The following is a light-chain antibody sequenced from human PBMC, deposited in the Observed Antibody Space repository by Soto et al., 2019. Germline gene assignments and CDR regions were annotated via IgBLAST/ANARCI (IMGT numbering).Light chain of an antibody. J-gene: IGKJ4*01. CDR3: QQYYGYPLT. Sequence: AIRMTQSPSSFSASTGDRVTITCRASQDISSYLAWYQQKPGKAPKLLIYGASTLQSGVPSRFSGSGSGTDFTLTISCLQSEDFASYYCQQYYGYPLTFGGGTNVEIK. V-gene: IGKV1-8*01. CDR1: QDISSY. CDR2: GAS.